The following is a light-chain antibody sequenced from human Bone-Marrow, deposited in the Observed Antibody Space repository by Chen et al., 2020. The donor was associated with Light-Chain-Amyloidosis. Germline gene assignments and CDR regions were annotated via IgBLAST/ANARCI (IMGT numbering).Light chain of an antibody. CDR3: QQYGTSPLT. CDR1: QTISSNY. J-gene: IGKJ4*01. V-gene: IGKV3-20*01. CDR2: GSS. Sequence: EIVLTQSPGTLSLSPGEGANLSCRASQTISSNYLTWYQQKFGQAPRLLIYGSSSRATGIPDRFTGSGSVTDFTLTIHRLEPEDFAMYYCQQYGTSPLTFGGGTKVEIK.